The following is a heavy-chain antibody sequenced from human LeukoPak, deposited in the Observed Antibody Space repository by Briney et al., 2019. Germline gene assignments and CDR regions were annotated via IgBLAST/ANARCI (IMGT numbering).Heavy chain of an antibody. CDR3: ARAHITIDY. CDR1: GGSFSGYY. Sequence: SETLSLTCAVYGGSFSGYYWSWIRQPPGKGLEWIGEINHSGSTNYNPSLKSRVTISVDTSKNQFSLKLSSVTAADTAVYYCARAHITIDYWGQGTLVAVSS. D-gene: IGHD3-3*01. CDR2: INHSGST. V-gene: IGHV4-34*01. J-gene: IGHJ4*02.